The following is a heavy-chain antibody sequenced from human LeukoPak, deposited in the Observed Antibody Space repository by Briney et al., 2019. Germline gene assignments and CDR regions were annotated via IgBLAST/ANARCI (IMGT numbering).Heavy chain of an antibody. V-gene: IGHV1-69*13. Sequence: WASVKVSCKASGGTFSSYAISWVRQAPGQGLEWMGGIIPIFGTANYAQKFQGRVTITADESTSTAYMELRSLRSDDTAVYYCARGGYDFWSGYSNSRENDFDYWGQGTLVTVSS. CDR3: ARGGYDFWSGYSNSRENDFDY. D-gene: IGHD3-3*01. CDR1: GGTFSSYA. J-gene: IGHJ4*02. CDR2: IIPIFGTA.